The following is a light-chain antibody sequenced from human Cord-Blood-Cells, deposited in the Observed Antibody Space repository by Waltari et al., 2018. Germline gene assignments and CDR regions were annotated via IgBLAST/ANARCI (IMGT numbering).Light chain of an antibody. J-gene: IGKJ3*01. CDR1: QSVSSY. CDR3: QQRSTSGIT. V-gene: IGKV3-11*01. CDR2: DAS. Sequence: EIVLTQSPANLSLSPGERATISCRASQSVSSYLAWYQQKPGQAPRLLIYDASNRATGLPARFSGSGSGTYFTLTISSLEPEDFAVYYCQQRSTSGITFGPGTKVDIK.